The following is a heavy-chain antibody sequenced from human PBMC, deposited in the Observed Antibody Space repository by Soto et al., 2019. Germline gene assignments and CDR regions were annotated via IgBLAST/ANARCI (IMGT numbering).Heavy chain of an antibody. V-gene: IGHV4-38-2*01. Sequence: PSETLSLTCAVSGYSISSGYYWGCIRQPPGKGLEWIGSIYHSGSTYYNPSLKSRVTISVDTSKNQFSLKLSSVTAADTAVYYCARDIVVVPAAIPVAYGMDVWGQGTTVTVSS. J-gene: IGHJ6*02. D-gene: IGHD2-2*02. CDR1: GYSISSGYY. CDR2: IYHSGST. CDR3: ARDIVVVPAAIPVAYGMDV.